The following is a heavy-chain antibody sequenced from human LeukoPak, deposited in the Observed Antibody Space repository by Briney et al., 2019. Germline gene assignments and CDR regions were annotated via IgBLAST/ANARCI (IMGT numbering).Heavy chain of an antibody. Sequence: GGSLRLSCAASGFTFSSYGMHWVRQAPGKGLEWVAFIRYDGSNKYYADSVKGRFTISRDNAKNTLYLQMNSLRAEDTAVYYCARDRGRSLVPVAMGYWGQGTLVTVSS. CDR1: GFTFSSYG. CDR3: ARDRGRSLVPVAMGY. D-gene: IGHD2-2*01. CDR2: IRYDGSNK. V-gene: IGHV3-30*02. J-gene: IGHJ4*02.